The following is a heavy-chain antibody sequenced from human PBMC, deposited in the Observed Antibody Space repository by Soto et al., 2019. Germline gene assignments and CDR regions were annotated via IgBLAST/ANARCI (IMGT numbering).Heavy chain of an antibody. V-gene: IGHV1-18*01. CDR1: GYTFTSYG. CDR2: ISAYNGNT. CDR3: ARDRPRNYYDSSGSSAPDY. J-gene: IGHJ4*02. Sequence: GASVKVSCKASGYTFTSYGISWVRQAPGQGLEWMGWISAYNGNTNYAQKLQGRVTMTTDTSTSTAYMELRSLRSDDTAVYYCARDRPRNYYDSSGSSAPDYWGQGTLVTVSS. D-gene: IGHD3-22*01.